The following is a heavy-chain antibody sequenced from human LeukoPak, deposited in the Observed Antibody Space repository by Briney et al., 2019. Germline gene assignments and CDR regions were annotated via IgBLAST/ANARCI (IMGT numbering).Heavy chain of an antibody. CDR2: ISAYNGNT. CDR3: VRDRGRSGGSCYGY. J-gene: IGHJ4*02. V-gene: IGHV1-18*01. CDR1: GYTFTSYG. D-gene: IGHD2-15*01. Sequence: ASVKVSCKASGYTFTSYGISWVRQAPGQGLEWMGWISAYNGNTNYAQKLQGGVTMTTDTSTSTAYMELRSLRSDDTAVYYCVRDRGRSGGSCYGYWGQGTLVTVSS.